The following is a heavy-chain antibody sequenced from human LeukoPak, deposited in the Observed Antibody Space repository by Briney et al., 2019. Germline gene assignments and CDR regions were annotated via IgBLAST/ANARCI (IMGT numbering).Heavy chain of an antibody. V-gene: IGHV4-30-4*01. Sequence: PSETLSLTCAVYGGSFSGYYWSWIRQPPGKGLEWIGYIYYSGSTYYNPSLKSRVTISVDTSKNQFSLKLSSVTAADTAVYYCARSPAARWGEVAFDYWGQGTLVTVSS. CDR2: IYYSGST. D-gene: IGHD3-16*01. J-gene: IGHJ4*02. CDR3: ARSPAARWGEVAFDY. CDR1: GGSFSGYY.